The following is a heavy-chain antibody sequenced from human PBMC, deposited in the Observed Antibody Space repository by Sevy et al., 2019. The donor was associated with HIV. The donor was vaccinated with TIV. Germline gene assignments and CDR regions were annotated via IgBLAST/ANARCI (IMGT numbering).Heavy chain of an antibody. Sequence: GGYLRLSCAASGFTFSTYNMNWVRQAPGKGLEWVSSIWSSSSYIYYADSVKGRFTISRDNAKNSLYLQMNSLKVEDKAVYYCARDRTYGSFIDYWGQGTLVTVSS. CDR1: GFTFSTYN. CDR2: IWSSSSYI. D-gene: IGHD3-10*01. J-gene: IGHJ4*02. CDR3: ARDRTYGSFIDY. V-gene: IGHV3-21*01.